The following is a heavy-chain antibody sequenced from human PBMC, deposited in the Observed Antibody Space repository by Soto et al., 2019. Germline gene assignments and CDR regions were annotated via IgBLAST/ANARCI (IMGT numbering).Heavy chain of an antibody. CDR1: GFTFSSYW. D-gene: IGHD3-10*01. V-gene: IGHV3-7*05. CDR3: ARVVVGSELLWFGGGAFDI. CDR2: IKQDGSEK. J-gene: IGHJ3*02. Sequence: GGSLRLSCAASGFTFSSYWMSWVRQAPGKGLEWVANIKQDGSEKYYVDSVKGRFTISRDNAKNSLYLQMNSLRAEDTAVYYCARVVVGSELLWFGGGAFDIWGQGTMVTVSS.